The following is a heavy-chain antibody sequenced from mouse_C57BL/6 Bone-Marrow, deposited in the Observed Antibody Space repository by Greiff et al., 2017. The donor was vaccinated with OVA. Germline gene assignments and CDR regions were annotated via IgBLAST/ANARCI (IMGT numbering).Heavy chain of an antibody. CDR2: IDPSDSYT. J-gene: IGHJ1*03. CDR3: ARGRYYGSSYRYFDV. D-gene: IGHD1-1*01. CDR1: GYTFTSYW. V-gene: IGHV1-50*01. Sequence: QVQLQQPGAELAKPGASVKLSCKASGYTFTSYWMQWVKQRPGQGLEWIGEIDPSDSYTNYNQKFKGKATLTVDTSSSTAYMQLSSLTSEDSAVYYCARGRYYGSSYRYFDVWGTGTTVTVSS.